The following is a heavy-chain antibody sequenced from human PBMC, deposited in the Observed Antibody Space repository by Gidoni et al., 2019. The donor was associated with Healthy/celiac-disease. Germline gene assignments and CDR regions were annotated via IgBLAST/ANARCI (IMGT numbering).Heavy chain of an antibody. J-gene: IGHJ4*02. Sequence: QVQLQQWGAGLLKPSETLSLTCAVYGGSFSGYYWSWIRQPPGKGLEWIGEIKHSGSTNYNPSLKSRVTISVDTSKNQFSLKLSSVTAADTAVYYCARDMTYCSSTSCFAPSYYWGQGTLVTVSS. D-gene: IGHD2-2*01. CDR3: ARDMTYCSSTSCFAPSYY. CDR2: IKHSGST. V-gene: IGHV4-34*01. CDR1: GGSFSGYY.